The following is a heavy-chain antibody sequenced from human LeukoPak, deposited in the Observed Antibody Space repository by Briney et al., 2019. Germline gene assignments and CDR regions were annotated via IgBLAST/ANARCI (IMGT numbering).Heavy chain of an antibody. J-gene: IGHJ4*02. V-gene: IGHV3-30*02. CDR2: IRYDGSNK. D-gene: IGHD4-23*01. CDR3: ARVTVDYGGKRFDY. Sequence: PGGSLRLSCAASGFTFSTYGMHWVRQAPGKGLEWVAFIRYDGSNKYYADSVKGRFTISRDNSKNTLYLQMNSLRAEDTAVYYCARVTVDYGGKRFDYWGQGTLVTVSS. CDR1: GFTFSTYG.